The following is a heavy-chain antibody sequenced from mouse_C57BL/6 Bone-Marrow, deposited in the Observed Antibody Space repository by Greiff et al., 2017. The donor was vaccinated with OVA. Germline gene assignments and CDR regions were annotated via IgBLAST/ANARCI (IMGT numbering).Heavy chain of an antibody. CDR1: GFTFSDYY. J-gene: IGHJ4*01. CDR2: INYDGSST. D-gene: IGHD2-5*01. Sequence: EVMLVESEGGLVQPGSSMKLSCTASGFTFSDYYMAWVRQVPEKGLEWVANINYDGSSTYYLDSLKSRFIISRDNAKNILYLQMSILKSEDTATYYCARVYSNYNARDYWGQGPSVTVSS. CDR3: ARVYSNYNARDY. V-gene: IGHV5-16*01.